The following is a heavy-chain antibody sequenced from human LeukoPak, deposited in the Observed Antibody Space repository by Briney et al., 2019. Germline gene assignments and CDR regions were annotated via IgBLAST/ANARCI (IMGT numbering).Heavy chain of an antibody. CDR2: IYYRSKWYN. J-gene: IGHJ4*02. CDR1: GDSVSSNSAA. D-gene: IGHD3-22*01. CDR3: ARDTYYYDSSGYYHYYFDY. V-gene: IGHV6-1*01. Sequence: SQTLSLTCAISGDSVSSNSAAWNWIRQSPSRGLEWLVRIYYRSKWYNDYAVSVKSRITINPDTSKNQFSLQLNSVTPEDTAVYYCARDTYYYDSSGYYHYYFDYWGQGTLVTVSS.